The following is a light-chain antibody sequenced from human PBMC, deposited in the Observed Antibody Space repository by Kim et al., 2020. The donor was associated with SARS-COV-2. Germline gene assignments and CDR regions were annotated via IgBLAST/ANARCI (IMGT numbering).Light chain of an antibody. V-gene: IGLV9-49*01. Sequence: GTLSSGYSKYKVDWYQQGPGKGPRFVMRVGTGGIVGSKGDGIPDRFSVLGSGLNRYLTIKNIQEEDESDYHCGADHGSGSNFVYVFGTGTKVTVL. CDR1: SGYSKYK. CDR2: VGTGGIVG. J-gene: IGLJ1*01. CDR3: GADHGSGSNFVYV.